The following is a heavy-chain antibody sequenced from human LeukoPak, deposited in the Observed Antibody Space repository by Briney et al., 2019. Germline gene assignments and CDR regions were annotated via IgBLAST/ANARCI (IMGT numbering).Heavy chain of an antibody. CDR1: GFVFTSYS. J-gene: IGHJ2*01. V-gene: IGHV3-21*04. D-gene: IGHD6-19*01. CDR3: ARLAGSRPPWYLDL. Sequence: GRSLRLSCATYGFVFTSYSMNWVRQAPGKGLEWVSSIGPSGGSIFYAASVEGRISITRDNAQNSLHLQLSSLRADDTAVYYCARLAGSRPPWYLDLWGRGTLVTVSS. CDR2: IGPSGGSI.